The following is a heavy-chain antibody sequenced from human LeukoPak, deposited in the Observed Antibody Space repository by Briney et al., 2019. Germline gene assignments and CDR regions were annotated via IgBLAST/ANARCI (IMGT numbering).Heavy chain of an antibody. Sequence: PGGSLRLSCAASGFTVSNYEMNWVRQAPGKGLEWVSYISSSGSTIHYADSVKGRFTISRDNAKNSLYLRMNSLRAEDTAVYYCAELGITMIGGVWGKGTTVTISS. V-gene: IGHV3-48*03. CDR2: ISSSGSTI. CDR3: AELGITMIGGV. D-gene: IGHD3-10*02. CDR1: GFTVSNYE. J-gene: IGHJ6*04.